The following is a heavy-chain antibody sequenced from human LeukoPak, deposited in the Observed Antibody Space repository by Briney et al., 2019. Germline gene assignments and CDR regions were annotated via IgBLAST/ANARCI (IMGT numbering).Heavy chain of an antibody. J-gene: IGHJ1*01. CDR2: ISRNGRNT. D-gene: IGHD6-19*01. CDR3: ARVDSGSACAS. Sequence: GGSLRLSCAASGFTLSSYSMHWVRQAPGKGLEFVSAISRNGRNTYYGNSVKGRFTISRDISKNTLHLQMGSLRPEDMAVHYCARVDSGSACASWGQGILVTVSS. V-gene: IGHV3-64*01. CDR1: GFTLSSYS.